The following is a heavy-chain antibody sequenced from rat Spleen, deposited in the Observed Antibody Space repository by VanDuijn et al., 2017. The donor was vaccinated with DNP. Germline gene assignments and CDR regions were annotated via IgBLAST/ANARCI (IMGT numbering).Heavy chain of an antibody. CDR2: ISTSGSRA. CDR1: GFTFSDYN. CDR3: ARHRTIMPYYYAMDA. V-gene: IGHV5S10*01. J-gene: IGHJ4*01. Sequence: EVQLVESGGGLVQPGNSLKLSCVVSGFTFSDYNMAWVRQAPKTGLEWVATISTSGSRAYYPDSVKGRFTISRDDAKSSLYLQMNSLRSEDTATYYCARHRTIMPYYYAMDAWGQGASVTVSS. D-gene: IGHD3-8*01.